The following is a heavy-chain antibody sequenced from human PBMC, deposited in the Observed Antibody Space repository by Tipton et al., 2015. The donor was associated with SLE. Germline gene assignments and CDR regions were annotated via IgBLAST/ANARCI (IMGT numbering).Heavy chain of an antibody. CDR3: ARDSCDSTTCYYFDH. D-gene: IGHD2/OR15-2a*01. Sequence: TLSLTCTVSGGSISSGGYYWSWIRQSPGKGLEWIGYISYSGSTSYNSSLKSRLTISVDTSKNQLSLRLTSVTAADTAVYYCARDSCDSTTCYYFDHWGLGTLVTVSS. CDR1: GGSISSGGYY. CDR2: ISYSGST. J-gene: IGHJ4*02. V-gene: IGHV4-31*03.